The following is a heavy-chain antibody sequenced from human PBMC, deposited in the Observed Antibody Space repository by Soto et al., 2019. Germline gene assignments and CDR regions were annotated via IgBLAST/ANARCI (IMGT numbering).Heavy chain of an antibody. D-gene: IGHD7-27*01. V-gene: IGHV3-11*01. CDR3: ARVHWGWWNAFDL. Sequence: QVLLVESGGGLVKPGGSLRLSCAASGFAFNEYYLSWIRQGPGKGLEWVSYISSTGDSVYYADSVKGRFTISRDSANNSLFLQMNSLRAEDSAVYYCARVHWGWWNAFDLWGQGTMVTVSS. J-gene: IGHJ3*01. CDR1: GFAFNEYY. CDR2: ISSTGDSV.